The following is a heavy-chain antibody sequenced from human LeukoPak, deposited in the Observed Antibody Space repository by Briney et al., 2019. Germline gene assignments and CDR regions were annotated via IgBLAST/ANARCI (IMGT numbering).Heavy chain of an antibody. J-gene: IGHJ3*02. D-gene: IGHD3-10*01. CDR1: GFTFSSYG. Sequence: GGSLRLSCAASGFTFSSYGMHWVRQAPGKGLEWVAVISYDGSNKYYADSVKGRFTISRDNSKNTLYLQMNSLRAEDTAVYYCAKGVHAFDIWAQGTMVTVS. CDR3: AKGVHAFDI. CDR2: ISYDGSNK. V-gene: IGHV3-30*18.